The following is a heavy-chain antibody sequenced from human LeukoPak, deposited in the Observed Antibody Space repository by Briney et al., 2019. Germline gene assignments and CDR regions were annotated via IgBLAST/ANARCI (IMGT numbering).Heavy chain of an antibody. J-gene: IGHJ4*02. Sequence: PGGSLRLSCAASGFTFSSYGMHWVRQAPGKGLEWVAVISYDGSNKYYADSVKGRFTISRDNPKNTLYLQMNSLRAEDTAVYYCAKGPRSSLFDYWGQGTLVTVSS. CDR2: ISYDGSNK. D-gene: IGHD6-13*01. CDR1: GFTFSSYG. CDR3: AKGPRSSLFDY. V-gene: IGHV3-30*18.